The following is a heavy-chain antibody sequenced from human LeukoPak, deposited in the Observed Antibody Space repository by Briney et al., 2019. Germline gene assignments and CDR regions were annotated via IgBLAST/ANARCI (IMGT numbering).Heavy chain of an antibody. CDR2: IRQDGSET. CDR3: ARGDCSGGSCYLSLTTIDY. D-gene: IGHD2-15*01. V-gene: IGHV3-7*04. Sequence: PGGSLRLSCAASGFSFNSFWMTWVRQAPGKGLEWVANIRQDGSETYYVDSAKGRFTISRDNAKNSLYLQMNSLRAEDTAVYYCARGDCSGGSCYLSLTTIDYWGQGTLVTVSS. J-gene: IGHJ4*02. CDR1: GFSFNSFW.